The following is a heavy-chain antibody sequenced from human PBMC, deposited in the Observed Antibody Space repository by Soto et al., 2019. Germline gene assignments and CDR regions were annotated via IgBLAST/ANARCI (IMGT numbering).Heavy chain of an antibody. D-gene: IGHD3-16*01. J-gene: IGHJ4*02. CDR1: GFPFSSYW. Sequence: GGSLRLSCAASGFPFSSYWMSWVRQAPGKGLEWVANIKQDGSEKYYVDSVKGRFTISRDNAKNSLYLQMNSLRAEDTAVYYCARDRMMFDYWGQGTLVTVSS. CDR3: ARDRMMFDY. V-gene: IGHV3-7*05. CDR2: IKQDGSEK.